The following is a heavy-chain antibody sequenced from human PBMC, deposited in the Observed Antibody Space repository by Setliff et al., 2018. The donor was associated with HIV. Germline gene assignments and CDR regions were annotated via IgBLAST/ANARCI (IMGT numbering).Heavy chain of an antibody. CDR3: ARAKGSGTYVFDI. Sequence: GGSLRLSCVTSGFNFDDYGMSWVRQAPGKGLEWVSGINWNGGSTGYADSVKGRFTISRDNSKDTLYLQMNSLRAEDTAVYYCARAKGSGTYVFDIWGQGTMVTVSS. J-gene: IGHJ3*02. D-gene: IGHD2-15*01. V-gene: IGHV3-20*04. CDR2: INWNGGST. CDR1: GFNFDDYG.